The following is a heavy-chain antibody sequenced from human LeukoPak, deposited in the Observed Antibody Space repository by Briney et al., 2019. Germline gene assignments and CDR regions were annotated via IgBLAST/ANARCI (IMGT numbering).Heavy chain of an antibody. J-gene: IGHJ4*02. CDR1: GFTFNNAY. D-gene: IGHD6-13*01. V-gene: IGHV3-15*01. Sequence: GGSLRLSCAASGFTFNNAYMCWVRQAPGKGLEWVGRIKNKVDGGTIDYGAPVKGRFTISRDGSRNTLYLQMNSLKTEDTAVYYCTTDAGYTSRWYNYWGQGTLVTVSS. CDR3: TTDAGYTSRWYNY. CDR2: IKNKVDGGTI.